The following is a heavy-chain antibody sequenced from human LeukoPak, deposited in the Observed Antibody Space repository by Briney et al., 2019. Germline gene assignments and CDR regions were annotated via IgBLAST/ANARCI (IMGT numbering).Heavy chain of an antibody. Sequence: SVKVSCKASGGTFSSYAISWVRQAPGQGLEWMGGIIPIFGTANYAQKFQGRVTITADESTSTAYMELSSLRSEDTAVYYCARGEGYNWNYVWSGAFDIWGQGTMVTVSS. D-gene: IGHD1-7*01. CDR2: IIPIFGTA. CDR1: GGTFSSYA. J-gene: IGHJ3*02. V-gene: IGHV1-69*13. CDR3: ARGEGYNWNYVWSGAFDI.